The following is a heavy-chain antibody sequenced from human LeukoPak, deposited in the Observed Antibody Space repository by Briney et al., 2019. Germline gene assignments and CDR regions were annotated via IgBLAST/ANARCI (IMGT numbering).Heavy chain of an antibody. CDR2: INPNSGGT. Sequence: GASVKVSSKASGYTFTGYYMHWVRPAPGQGLERMGWINPNSGGTNYAQRFQGRVTMTRDTSISTAYMELSRLRSDDTAVYYCARETSYSSSFDYWGQGTLVTVSS. CDR3: ARETSYSSSFDY. CDR1: GYTFTGYY. J-gene: IGHJ4*02. V-gene: IGHV1-2*02. D-gene: IGHD6-19*01.